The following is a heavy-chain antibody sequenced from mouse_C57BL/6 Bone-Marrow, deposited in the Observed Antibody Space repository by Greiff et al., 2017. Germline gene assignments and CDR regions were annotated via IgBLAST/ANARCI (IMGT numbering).Heavy chain of an antibody. Sequence: AAEAVDFSRYWMSWVRRAPGKGLEWIGEINPDSSTINYAPSLKDKFIISRDNAKNTLYLQMSKVRSEDTALYYCARRGNDYWYFDVWGTGTTVTVAS. CDR1: AVDFSRYW. J-gene: IGHJ1*03. V-gene: IGHV4-1*01. CDR3: ARRGNDYWYFDV. CDR2: INPDSSTI.